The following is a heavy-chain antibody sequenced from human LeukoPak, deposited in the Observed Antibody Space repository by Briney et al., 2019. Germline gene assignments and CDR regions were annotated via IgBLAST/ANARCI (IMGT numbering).Heavy chain of an antibody. CDR1: GYTFTSYY. D-gene: IGHD3-10*01. V-gene: IGHV1-2*02. J-gene: IGHJ5*02. CDR3: ARDSNPLWFGELLSSPPGNWFDP. CDR2: INPNSGGT. Sequence: GASVKVSCKASGYTFTSYYMHWVRQAPGQGLEWMGWINPNSGGTNYAQKFQGRVTMTRDTSISTAYMELSSLRSEDTAVYYCARDSNPLWFGELLSSPPGNWFDPWGQGTLVTVSS.